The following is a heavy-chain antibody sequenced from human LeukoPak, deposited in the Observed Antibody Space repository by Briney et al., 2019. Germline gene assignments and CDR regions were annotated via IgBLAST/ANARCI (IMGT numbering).Heavy chain of an antibody. Sequence: SETLSLTCTVSGGSISSYYWSWIRQPPGKGLEWIGEINHSGSTNYNPSLKSRVTISVHTSKNQFSLKLSSVTAADTAVYYCARLTKNDSGSYRFGKKKRGYMDVWGKGTTVTISS. CDR2: INHSGST. J-gene: IGHJ6*03. CDR1: GGSISSYY. D-gene: IGHD3-10*01. CDR3: ARLTKNDSGSYRFGKKKRGYMDV. V-gene: IGHV4-34*01.